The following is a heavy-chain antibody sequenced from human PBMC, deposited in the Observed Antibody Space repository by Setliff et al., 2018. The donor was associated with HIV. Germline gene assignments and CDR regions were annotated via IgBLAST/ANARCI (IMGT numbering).Heavy chain of an antibody. Sequence: SETLSLTCTVSGGSISSASYCWSWIRQPAGKELEWIGHIYSSGSTNYNPSLKSRVTISVDRSKNQFSLKLSSVTAADTAVYYCARDRLSAFDPWGQGTLVTVSS. D-gene: IGHD3-16*01. V-gene: IGHV4-61*09. CDR1: GGSISSASYC. CDR2: IYSSGST. CDR3: ARDRLSAFDP. J-gene: IGHJ5*02.